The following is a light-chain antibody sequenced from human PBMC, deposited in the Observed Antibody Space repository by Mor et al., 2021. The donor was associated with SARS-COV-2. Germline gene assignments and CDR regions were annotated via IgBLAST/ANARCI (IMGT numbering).Light chain of an antibody. J-gene: IGKJ1*01. CDR1: QSVLYSSNNKNY. V-gene: IGKV4-1*01. CDR2: WAS. Sequence: KSSQSVLYSSNNKNYLAWYQQKPGQPPKLLIYWASTRESGVPDRFSGSGSGTDFTLTISSLQAEDVAVYYCQQYYSTPLTFGQG. CDR3: QQYYSTPLT.